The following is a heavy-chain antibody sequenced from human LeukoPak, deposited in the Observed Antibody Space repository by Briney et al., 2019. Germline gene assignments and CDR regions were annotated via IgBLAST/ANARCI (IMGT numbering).Heavy chain of an antibody. Sequence: GGSLRLSCAASEFTFSSYTMNWVRQAPGKGLEWVSSISSSSSYIYYADSVKGRFTISRDNAKNSLYLQMNSPRAEDTAVYYCARGRGSYPNYFDFWGQGTLVTVSS. J-gene: IGHJ4*02. CDR2: ISSSSSYI. CDR3: ARGRGSYPNYFDF. D-gene: IGHD3-16*01. CDR1: EFTFSSYT. V-gene: IGHV3-21*01.